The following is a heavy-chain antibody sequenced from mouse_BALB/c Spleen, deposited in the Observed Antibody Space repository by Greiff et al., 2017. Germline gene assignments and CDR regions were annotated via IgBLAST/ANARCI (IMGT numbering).Heavy chain of an antibody. CDR1: GFTFSSYA. D-gene: IGHD2-3*01. Sequence: EVQLVESGGGLVKPGGSLKLSCAASGFTFSSYAMSWVRQTPEKRLEWVASISSGGSTYYPDSVKGRFTISRDNARNILYLQMSSLRSEDTAMYYCARRWLLHYYAMDYWGQGTSVTVSS. CDR3: ARRWLLHYYAMDY. J-gene: IGHJ4*01. CDR2: ISSGGST. V-gene: IGHV5-6-5*01.